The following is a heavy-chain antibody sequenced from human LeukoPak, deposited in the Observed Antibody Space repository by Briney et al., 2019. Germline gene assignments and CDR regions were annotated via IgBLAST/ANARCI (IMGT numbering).Heavy chain of an antibody. Sequence: ASVKVSCKASGYTFTNFYMHWVRQAPGQGLEWMGMINPNDGSTSYAQRLRGRVTMTRDTSTSTFYMELSTLRYEDTAIYYCARGSYYYMDVWGKGTTVTISS. CDR2: INPNDGST. V-gene: IGHV1-46*04. J-gene: IGHJ6*03. CDR1: GYTFTNFY. CDR3: ARGSYYYMDV.